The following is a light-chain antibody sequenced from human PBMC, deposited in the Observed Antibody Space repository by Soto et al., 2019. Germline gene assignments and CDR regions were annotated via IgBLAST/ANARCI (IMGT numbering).Light chain of an antibody. CDR3: CSYAGSLGVL. CDR1: SSDVGGYNY. CDR2: DVS. Sequence: QSALTQPRSVSGSPGQSVTISCTGTSSDVGGYNYVSWYQQHPGKAPKLMIYDVSQRPSGVPDRFSGSKSGNTASLTISGLQAEDEADYYCCSYAGSLGVLFGGGTKVTVL. V-gene: IGLV2-11*01. J-gene: IGLJ2*01.